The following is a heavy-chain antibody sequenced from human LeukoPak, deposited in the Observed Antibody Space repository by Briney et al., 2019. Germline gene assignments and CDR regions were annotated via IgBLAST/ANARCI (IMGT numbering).Heavy chain of an antibody. Sequence: ASVKVSCKXSGYTFTSYDINWVRQATGQGLEWMGWMNPNSGNTGYSQKFQGRVTMTRNTSISTAYMELSSLRSEDTAVYYCARGQKRSTYYDFWSGYYPPLYFDYWGQGTLVTVSS. J-gene: IGHJ4*02. CDR3: ARGQKRSTYYDFWSGYYPPLYFDY. V-gene: IGHV1-8*02. D-gene: IGHD3-3*01. CDR2: MNPNSGNT. CDR1: GYTFTSYD.